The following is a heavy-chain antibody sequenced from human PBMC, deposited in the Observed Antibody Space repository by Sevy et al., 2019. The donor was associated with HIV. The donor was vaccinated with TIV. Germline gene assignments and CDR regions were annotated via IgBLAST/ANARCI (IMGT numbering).Heavy chain of an antibody. D-gene: IGHD2-2*01. CDR2: ISYDGSNK. CDR1: GFTFSSYG. CDR3: AKSLPDIVVVPAAQYGMDV. Sequence: GGSLRLSCAASGFTFSSYGMHWVRQAPGKGLEWVAVISYDGSNKYYADSVKGRFTISRDNSKNTLYLQMNSLRAEDTAVYYCAKSLPDIVVVPAAQYGMDVWGQGTTVTVSS. J-gene: IGHJ6*02. V-gene: IGHV3-30*18.